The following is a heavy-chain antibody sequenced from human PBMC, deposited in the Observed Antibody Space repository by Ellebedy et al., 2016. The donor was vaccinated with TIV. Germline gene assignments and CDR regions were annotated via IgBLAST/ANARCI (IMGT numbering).Heavy chain of an antibody. V-gene: IGHV3-30-3*01. Sequence: PGGSLRLSCAASGFSFSDYAMHWVRQAPGKGLEWVALISSDGTKKYHADFVKGRFSIARDNPKRTVDLQLSSLRDDDTALYFCARDLEPRPPWSSGLTGWGQGTLITVSS. CDR3: ARDLEPRPPWSSGLTG. CDR1: GFSFSDYA. CDR2: ISSDGTKK. D-gene: IGHD1-26*01. J-gene: IGHJ4*02.